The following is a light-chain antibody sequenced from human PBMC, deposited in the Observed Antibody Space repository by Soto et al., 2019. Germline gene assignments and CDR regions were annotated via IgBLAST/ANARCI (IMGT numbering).Light chain of an antibody. CDR3: LQHNTSPLT. CDR2: AAS. Sequence: DIQMTQSPSAVSASVGDRVTITCRASQGINNYVAWFQQKPGKAPKRLIYAASTLQTGVPSRFSGSGSGTEFTRTISSLQPEDFATYYCLQHNTSPLTFGGGTKVEIK. V-gene: IGKV1-17*03. CDR1: QGINNY. J-gene: IGKJ4*01.